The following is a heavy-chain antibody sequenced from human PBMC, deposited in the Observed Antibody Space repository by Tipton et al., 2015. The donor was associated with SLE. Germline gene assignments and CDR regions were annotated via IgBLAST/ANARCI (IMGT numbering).Heavy chain of an antibody. Sequence: TLSLTCTVSGGSISSVNYYWSWIRQHPGKDLEWIGYIYDSGSTNYSPSLKSRVTISVATSKSQFSLKLSSVSAADTAVYYCARRSDWNDYWGQGTLVTVSS. J-gene: IGHJ4*02. V-gene: IGHV4-31*03. CDR1: GGSISSVNYY. CDR2: IYDSGST. D-gene: IGHD1-1*01. CDR3: ARRSDWNDY.